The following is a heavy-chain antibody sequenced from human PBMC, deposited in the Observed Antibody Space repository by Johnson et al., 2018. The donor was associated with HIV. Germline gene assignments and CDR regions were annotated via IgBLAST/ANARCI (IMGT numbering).Heavy chain of an antibody. CDR3: ARDGAADNAFDI. Sequence: VQLVESGGGLVQPGRSLRLSCAASGFTFDDYAMHWVRQVPGKGLEWVSGISWNSGSIGYADSVKGRFTISRDNAKNTLYLQMNSLRAEDTAVYYCARDGAADNAFDIWGQGTMVTVSS. V-gene: IGHV3-9*01. CDR2: ISWNSGSI. J-gene: IGHJ3*02. CDR1: GFTFDDYA. D-gene: IGHD3-22*01.